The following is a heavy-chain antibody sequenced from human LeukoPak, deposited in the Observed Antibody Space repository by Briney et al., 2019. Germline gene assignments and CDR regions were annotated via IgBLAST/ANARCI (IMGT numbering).Heavy chain of an antibody. CDR2: INTDGSTT. CDR1: GFTFSRYC. Sequence: GGSLRLSCAASGFTFSRYCMNWVRQAPGKGLVWVSRINTDGSTTSYADSVRGRFTISRDNAKNTLYVQMSSLRAEDTAVYYCARGVSGGFDYGGQGTLVTVSS. J-gene: IGHJ4*02. V-gene: IGHV3-74*01. CDR3: ARGVSGGFDY. D-gene: IGHD6-13*01.